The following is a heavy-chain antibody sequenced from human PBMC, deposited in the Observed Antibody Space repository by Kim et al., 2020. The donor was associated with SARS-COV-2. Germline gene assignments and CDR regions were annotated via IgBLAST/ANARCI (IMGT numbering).Heavy chain of an antibody. V-gene: IGHV1-2*02. CDR3: ARDVAAAGTDDAFHI. CDR2: INPNSGGT. CDR1: GYTFTGYY. D-gene: IGHD6-13*01. Sequence: ASVKVSCKASGYTFTGYYMHWVRQAPGQGLEWMGWINPNSGGTNYAQKFQGRVTMTRDTSISTAYMELSRLRSDDTAVYYCARDVAAAGTDDAFHIWGQGRMVTVSP. J-gene: IGHJ3*02.